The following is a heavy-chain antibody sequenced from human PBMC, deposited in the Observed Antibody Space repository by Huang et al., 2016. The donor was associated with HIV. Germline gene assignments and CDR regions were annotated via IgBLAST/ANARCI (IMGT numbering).Heavy chain of an antibody. CDR1: GYTFTDYG. CDR3: ARDSTASDY. Sequence: QVQLVQSGVEVKKPGASVKVSCKASGYTFTDYGVSWVRQAPGQGLEWMGWISPYSGNTNYAPKRQGRVTVTTDTSTSTAYMELRSLRSDDTAVYYCARDSTASDYWGQGTLVTVSS. V-gene: IGHV1-18*01. J-gene: IGHJ4*02. D-gene: IGHD2-21*02. CDR2: ISPYSGNT.